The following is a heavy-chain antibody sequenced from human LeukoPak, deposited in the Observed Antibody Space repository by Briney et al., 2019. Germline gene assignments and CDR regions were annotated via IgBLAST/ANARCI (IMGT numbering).Heavy chain of an antibody. Sequence: GGSLRLSCAASGFTFKYFAMNWVRQAPGKGLEWVSFIRSDGTITYYSDSVEGRFTISRDNSKNTLSLDMNSLRAEDTAVYFCVKDMSAFDFWGQGIMVTVSS. CDR1: GFTFKYFA. V-gene: IGHV3-30*02. CDR3: VKDMSAFDF. D-gene: IGHD3-16*01. CDR2: IRSDGTIT. J-gene: IGHJ3*01.